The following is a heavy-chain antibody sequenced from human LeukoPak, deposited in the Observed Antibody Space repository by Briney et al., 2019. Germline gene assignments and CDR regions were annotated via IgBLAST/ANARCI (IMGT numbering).Heavy chain of an antibody. D-gene: IGHD6-25*01. V-gene: IGHV4-59*01. CDR2: IYYSGST. CDR1: GGSISSYY. J-gene: IGHJ4*02. Sequence: PSETLSLTCTVSGGSISSYYWSWIRQPPGKGLEWIGYIYYSGSTNYSPSLKSRVTISVDTSKNQFSLKLSSVTAADTAVYYCARLYSGSLGRVFDYWGQGTLVTVSS. CDR3: ARLYSGSLGRVFDY.